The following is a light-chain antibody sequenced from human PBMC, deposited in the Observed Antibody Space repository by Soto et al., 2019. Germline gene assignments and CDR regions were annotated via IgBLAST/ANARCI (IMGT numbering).Light chain of an antibody. CDR3: QRYGSSWT. CDR1: QSDSRRY. V-gene: IGKV3-20*01. J-gene: IGKJ1*01. Sequence: EIVLTQSPGTLSLSPGERATLSCRASQSDSRRYLAWYQQKPGQAPRLLIHSTFRRDTGIPDRFSGSGSGTGFTLTISRLEPEDYAVYYCQRYGSSWTFGPGTKVEIK. CDR2: STF.